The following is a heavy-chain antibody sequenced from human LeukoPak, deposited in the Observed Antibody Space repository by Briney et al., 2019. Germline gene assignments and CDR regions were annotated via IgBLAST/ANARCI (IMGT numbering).Heavy chain of an antibody. Sequence: SETLSLTCAVYGGSFSGYYWRWIRQPPGKGLEWIVEINHSGSTNYNPSLKSRVTISPDTSKNQFSLKLISVTAADTAVYYCARVAHDLYPYYFDYWGQGTLVTVSS. CDR1: GGSFSGYY. CDR2: INHSGST. J-gene: IGHJ4*02. V-gene: IGHV4-34*01. D-gene: IGHD2-15*01. CDR3: ARVAHDLYPYYFDY.